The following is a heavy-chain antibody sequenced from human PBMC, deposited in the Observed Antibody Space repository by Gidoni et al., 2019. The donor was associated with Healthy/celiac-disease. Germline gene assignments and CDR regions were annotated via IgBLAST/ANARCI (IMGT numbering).Heavy chain of an antibody. CDR3: ARHLKYSGYKENY. Sequence: QLPLQESGPGLVKPSETLSLTCTVSGGSISSSSYYWGWIRQPPGKGLEWIGSIYYSGSTYYNPSLKSRVTISVDTSKNQFSLKLSSVTAADTAVYYCARHLKYSGYKENYWGQGTLVTVSS. V-gene: IGHV4-39*01. J-gene: IGHJ4*02. CDR2: IYYSGST. CDR1: GGSISSSSYY. D-gene: IGHD5-12*01.